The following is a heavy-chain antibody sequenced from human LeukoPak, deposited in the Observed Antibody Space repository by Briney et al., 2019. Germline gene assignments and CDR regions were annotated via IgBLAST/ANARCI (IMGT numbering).Heavy chain of an antibody. J-gene: IGHJ4*02. CDR1: AGSFSGYY. Sequence: SETLSLTCAVYAGSFSGYYWSWIRQPPGKGLEWIGEINHSGSTNYNPSLKSRVTISVDTSKNQFSLKLSSVTAADTAVYYCARGREWELRGGLRRPQYYFDYWGQGTLVTVSS. V-gene: IGHV4-34*01. CDR3: ARGREWELRGGLRRPQYYFDY. CDR2: INHSGST. D-gene: IGHD1-26*01.